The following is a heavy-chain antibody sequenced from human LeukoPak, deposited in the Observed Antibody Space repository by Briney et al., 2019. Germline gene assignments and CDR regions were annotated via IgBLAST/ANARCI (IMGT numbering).Heavy chain of an antibody. CDR2: ISSTSTTI. Sequence: GGSLRLSCAASGFTFSTYEMNWVRQAPGKGLEWVSYISSTSTTIYYADSVKGRFTISRDNAKNSLYLHMNSLRAEDTAVYYCARDLLNYYDSSGSFDYWGQGNLVTVSS. CDR3: ARDLLNYYDSSGSFDY. CDR1: GFTFSTYE. V-gene: IGHV3-48*03. D-gene: IGHD3-22*01. J-gene: IGHJ4*02.